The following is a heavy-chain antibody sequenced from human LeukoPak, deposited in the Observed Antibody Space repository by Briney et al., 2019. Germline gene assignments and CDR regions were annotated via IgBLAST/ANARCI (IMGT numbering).Heavy chain of an antibody. V-gene: IGHV1-46*01. CDR1: GGTFSSYA. D-gene: IGHD3-22*01. Sequence: ASVKVSCKASGGTFSSYAISWVRQAPGQGLEWMGVINPVGGVTTYAQRFQGRVTMTRDTSTSTFDMELSSLKSEDTAVYYCARLWSYYDNSGFFEDYWGQGTLVTVSS. J-gene: IGHJ4*02. CDR2: INPVGGVT. CDR3: ARLWSYYDNSGFFEDY.